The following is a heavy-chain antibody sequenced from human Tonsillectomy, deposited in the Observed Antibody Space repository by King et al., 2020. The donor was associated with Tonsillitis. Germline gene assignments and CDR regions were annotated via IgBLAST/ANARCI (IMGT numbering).Heavy chain of an antibody. CDR1: GFTFSSYG. CDR2: IRYDGSNK. CDR3: SKYLGGYFDWLSYFDY. D-gene: IGHD3-9*01. J-gene: IGHJ4*02. V-gene: IGHV3-30*02. Sequence: VQLVESGGGVVQPGGSLRLSCAASGFTFSSYGMHWVRQAPGKGLEWVAFIRYDGSNKYYADSVKGRFTISRDNSKNTLYLQMNSLRAGDTAVYYCSKYLGGYFDWLSYFDYCGQGPLVTVSS.